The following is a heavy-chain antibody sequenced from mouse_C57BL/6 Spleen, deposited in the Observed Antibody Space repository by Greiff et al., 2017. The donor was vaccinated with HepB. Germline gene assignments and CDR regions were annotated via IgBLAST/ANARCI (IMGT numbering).Heavy chain of an antibody. D-gene: IGHD2-4*01. CDR1: GFSLTSYG. CDR2: IWSGGST. V-gene: IGHV2-2*01. Sequence: VQGVESGPGLVQPSQSLSITCTVSGFSLTSYGVHWVRQSPGKGLEWLGVIWSGGSTDYNAAFISRLSISKDNSKSQVFFQMNSLQAHDTAIYYCARRGLPYWYFDVWGTGTTVTVSS. J-gene: IGHJ1*03. CDR3: ARRGLPYWYFDV.